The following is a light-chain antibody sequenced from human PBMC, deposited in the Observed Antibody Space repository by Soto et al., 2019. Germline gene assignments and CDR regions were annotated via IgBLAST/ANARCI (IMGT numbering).Light chain of an antibody. J-gene: IGKJ2*01. CDR1: QSVSLS. Sequence: EIVMTQSPVTLSVSPGERATLSCRASQSVSLSLAWYQQKPGQAPRLLIYGASTRATGVPARFIGSGSGTDFTLTISSLQSEDFALYYCQQYYSWPYTFGQGTKLEIK. CDR2: GAS. CDR3: QQYYSWPYT. V-gene: IGKV3-15*01.